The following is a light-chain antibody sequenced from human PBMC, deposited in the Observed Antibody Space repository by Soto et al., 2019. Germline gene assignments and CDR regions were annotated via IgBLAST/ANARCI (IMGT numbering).Light chain of an antibody. Sequence: EIVLTQSPATLSLSPGERATLSCRASQTINHYLAWYQQKPGQAPRLLIYAASNRATGIPARFSGSGSGTDFTLTISSLEPEDFAVYYCQQRSNWPLTFGGGTKVEIK. CDR1: QTINHY. CDR2: AAS. CDR3: QQRSNWPLT. J-gene: IGKJ4*01. V-gene: IGKV3-11*01.